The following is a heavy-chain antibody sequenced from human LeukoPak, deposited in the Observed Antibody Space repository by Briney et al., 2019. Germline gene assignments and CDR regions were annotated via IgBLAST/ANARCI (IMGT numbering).Heavy chain of an antibody. J-gene: IGHJ5*02. CDR1: GFTFSSYA. CDR2: ISGSGGST. CDR3: AKVAKGQLLCPFDP. V-gene: IGHV3-23*01. D-gene: IGHD2-2*01. Sequence: GGSLRLSCPASGFTFSSYAMGWVRQAPGKGLEWVSAISGSGGSTYYADSVKGRFTISRDNSKNTLYLQMNSLRAEDTAVYYCAKVAKGQLLCPFDPWGQGTLVTVSS.